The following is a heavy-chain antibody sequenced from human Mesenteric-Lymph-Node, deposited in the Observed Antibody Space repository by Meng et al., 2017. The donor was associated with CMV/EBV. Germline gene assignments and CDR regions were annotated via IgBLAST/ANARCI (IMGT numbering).Heavy chain of an antibody. J-gene: IGHJ6*02. Sequence: SETLSLTCSVSGGSIDSDYWSWIRQSPGKGLEWIGFVSKNGGTNYNPSLLSRVTISVDTSKNQFSLKLSSVTAADTAVYYCARVERSTRHYGMDVWGQGTTVTVSS. CDR3: ARVERSTRHYGMDV. V-gene: IGHV4-59*12. CDR1: GGSIDSDY. CDR2: VSKNGGT. D-gene: IGHD2-2*01.